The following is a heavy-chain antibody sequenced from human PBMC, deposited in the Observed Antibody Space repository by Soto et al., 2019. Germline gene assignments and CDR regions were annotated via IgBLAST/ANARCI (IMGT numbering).Heavy chain of an antibody. CDR2: IYWDDDK. D-gene: IGHD2-21*02. Sequence: SGRTLVNPTQTLTLTCTFSGFSLRTTGVGVGWIRQPPGKALGWLALIYWDDDKRYNPSLNSRLTITKDTSKNQVVLAMTNMDPVDTATFYCVQSRCGGDCLQSYASHSYYGLDVWGQGTTVTVSS. CDR3: VQSRCGGDCLQSYASHSYYGLDV. J-gene: IGHJ6*02. V-gene: IGHV2-5*02. CDR1: GFSLRTTGVG.